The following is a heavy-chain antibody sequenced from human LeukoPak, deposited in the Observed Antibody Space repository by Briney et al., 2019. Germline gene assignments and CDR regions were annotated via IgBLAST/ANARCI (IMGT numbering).Heavy chain of an antibody. CDR3: AAEIAARGVY. Sequence: SGGSLRLSCAASGFTFDDYAMHWVRQAPGKGLEWVSGISWNSGSIGYADSVKGRFTISRDNAKNSLYLQMNSLRAEDTAVYYCAAEIAARGVYWGQGTLVTVSS. D-gene: IGHD6-6*01. CDR1: GFTFDDYA. J-gene: IGHJ4*02. CDR2: ISWNSGSI. V-gene: IGHV3-9*01.